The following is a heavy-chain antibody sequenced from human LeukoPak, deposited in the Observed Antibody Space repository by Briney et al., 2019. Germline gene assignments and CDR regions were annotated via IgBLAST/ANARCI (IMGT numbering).Heavy chain of an antibody. Sequence: GSLRLSCAASGFTFSRYSMNWVRQPPGKGLEWIGSIYYSGSTYYNPSLKSRVTISVDTSKNQFSLKLSSVTAADTAVYYCARDSTHPGSWFDPWGQGTLVTVSS. CDR2: IYYSGST. V-gene: IGHV4-39*07. CDR1: GFTFSRYS. CDR3: ARDSTHPGSWFDP. J-gene: IGHJ5*02.